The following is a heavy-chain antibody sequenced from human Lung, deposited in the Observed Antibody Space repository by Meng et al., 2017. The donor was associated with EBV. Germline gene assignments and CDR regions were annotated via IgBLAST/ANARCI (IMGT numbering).Heavy chain of an antibody. CDR3: ARDPSNTSGRYAYFDY. CDR1: GYTFTHHG. V-gene: IGHV1-18*01. CDR2: SSCYNGDT. J-gene: IGHJ4*02. Sequence: VQSGGEVEKPGGSVRVYCKASGYTFTHHGISWIRQAPGQGPGWMGGSSCYNGDTNYAQKLEGRVTMTTDTSTNTAYMDLRGLRSDDTAVYYCARDPSNTSGRYAYFDYWGQGTLVTVSS. D-gene: IGHD6-19*01.